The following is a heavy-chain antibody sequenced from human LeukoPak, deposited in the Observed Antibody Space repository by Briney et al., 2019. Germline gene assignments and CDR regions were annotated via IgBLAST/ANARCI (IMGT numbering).Heavy chain of an antibody. CDR2: ISGPGRST. CDR3: AKWGCSGSDCYPFDY. J-gene: IGHJ4*02. D-gene: IGHD2-21*02. CDR1: GFTFSSNG. Sequence: PGGSLRLSCAASGFTFSSNGMTWVRQAPGKGLEWVSSISGPGRSTYYADSVKGRFTISRDNSKNTLYLQMNSLRAEDTAVYYCAKWGCSGSDCYPFDYWGQGTLVTVSS. V-gene: IGHV3-23*01.